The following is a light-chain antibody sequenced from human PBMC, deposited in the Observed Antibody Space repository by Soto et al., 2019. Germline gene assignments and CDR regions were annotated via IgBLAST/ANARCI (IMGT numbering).Light chain of an antibody. Sequence: DIQMTQSPSTLSASVGDRVTITCRASQSINNWLAWYQQKAGEAPKLLIYHASSLQSGVPSRFSGSGSVTEFTLTISSLQPDDFATYYCQQYNSFPRTFGQGTKVDIK. CDR3: QQYNSFPRT. CDR1: QSINNW. CDR2: HAS. V-gene: IGKV1-5*01. J-gene: IGKJ1*01.